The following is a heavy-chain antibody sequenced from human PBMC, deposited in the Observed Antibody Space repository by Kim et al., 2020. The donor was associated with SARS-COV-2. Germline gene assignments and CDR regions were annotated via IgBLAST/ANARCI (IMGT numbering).Heavy chain of an antibody. V-gene: IGHV1-46*01. D-gene: IGHD3-10*01. J-gene: IGHJ3*02. CDR2: INPSGGST. CDR1: GYTFTSYY. Sequence: ASVKVSCKASGYTFTSYYMHWVRQAPGQGLEWMGIINPSGGSTSYAQKFQGRVTMTRDTSTSTVYMELSSLRSEDTAVYYCARARFPHTHRGAFDIWGQGTMVTVSS. CDR3: ARARFPHTHRGAFDI.